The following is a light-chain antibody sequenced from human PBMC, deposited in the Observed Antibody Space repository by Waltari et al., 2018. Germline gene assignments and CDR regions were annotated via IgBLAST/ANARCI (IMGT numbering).Light chain of an antibody. CDR2: EGK. Sequence: QPALTQPASVSGSPGQSIPVSCPGTSGGSHLVPWYQHHPDKGPTLISDEGKTRPSGVSNRFSGSQSGNTASLTISGLQPEDEAHYYCCSYSGSNTWIFGGGTQLTVL. J-gene: IGLJ2*01. CDR3: CSYSGSNTWI. CDR1: SGGSHL. V-gene: IGLV2-23*01.